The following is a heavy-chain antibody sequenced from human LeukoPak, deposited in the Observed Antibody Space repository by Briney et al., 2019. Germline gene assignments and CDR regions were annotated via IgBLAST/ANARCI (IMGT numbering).Heavy chain of an antibody. Sequence: GASVKVSCKASGYTFTSYYMHWVRQAPGQGLEWMGIINPSGGSTSYAQKFQGRVTMNRDTSTSTVYMELSSLRSEDTAVYYCARASSVRGGSYHRATSYFDYWGQGTLVTVSS. CDR2: INPSGGST. V-gene: IGHV1-46*01. CDR1: GYTFTSYY. CDR3: ARASSVRGGSYHRATSYFDY. J-gene: IGHJ4*02. D-gene: IGHD2-15*01.